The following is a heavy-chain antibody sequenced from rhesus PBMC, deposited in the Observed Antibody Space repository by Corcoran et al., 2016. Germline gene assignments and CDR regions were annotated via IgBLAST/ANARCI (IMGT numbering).Heavy chain of an antibody. V-gene: IGHV4-169*01. CDR2: IYGSGSST. CDR1: GGPISSSS. Sequence: QLQLQESGPGLVKPSETLSLTCAVSGGPISSSSWSWIRQAPGKELEWIGFIYGSGSSTNYTPALKSRVTLSVDTSKNQLSLKLSSVAAADTAVYYCARHSSSYFDYWGQGVLVTVSS. CDR3: ARHSSSYFDY. D-gene: IGHD6-19*01. J-gene: IGHJ4*01.